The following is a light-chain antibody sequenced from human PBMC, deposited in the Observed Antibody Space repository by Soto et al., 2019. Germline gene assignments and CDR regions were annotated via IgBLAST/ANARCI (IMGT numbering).Light chain of an antibody. CDR1: QSVNRY. CDR3: QQYSSSWT. CDR2: DAS. J-gene: IGKJ1*01. V-gene: IGKV3-11*01. Sequence: EIVMTQSPATLSVSPGERATLSCWASQSVNRYLVWYQQKPGQAPRLLMYDASKRATGIPARFSGSGSGTDFTLTISSLEPEDFAVYYCQQYSSSWTFGQGTKVDI.